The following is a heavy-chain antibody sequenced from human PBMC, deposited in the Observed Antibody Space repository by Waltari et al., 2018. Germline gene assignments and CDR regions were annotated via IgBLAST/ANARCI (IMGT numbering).Heavy chain of an antibody. CDR2: LYYNGAT. J-gene: IGHJ6*02. V-gene: IGHV4-59*11. Sequence: QVQLQESGPGPVKPSETLSLTCDVSRGSSRRHYRRWIRRPPGEGLEWIGFLYYNGATNYLPSLMRRVTISVDTAKNQFSLKLTSVTAADTAVYYCARDRVVPADEPDYYGLDVWGQGTTVTVSS. D-gene: IGHD2-2*01. CDR1: RGSSRRHY. CDR3: ARDRVVPADEPDYYGLDV.